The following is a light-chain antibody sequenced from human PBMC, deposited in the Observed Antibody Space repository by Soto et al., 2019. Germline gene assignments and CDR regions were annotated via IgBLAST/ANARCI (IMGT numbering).Light chain of an antibody. CDR1: QSVLYSSSNKNY. CDR2: WAS. Sequence: DIVMTQSPDSLAVSLGERATINCKSSQSVLYSSSNKNYLAWYQQKPGQPPKLLIYWASTRESGVPDRFSGSGSGTDFTLTISSLQAEDVAVYYCSQYYDTPTFGQGTKVHIK. J-gene: IGKJ1*01. V-gene: IGKV4-1*01. CDR3: SQYYDTPT.